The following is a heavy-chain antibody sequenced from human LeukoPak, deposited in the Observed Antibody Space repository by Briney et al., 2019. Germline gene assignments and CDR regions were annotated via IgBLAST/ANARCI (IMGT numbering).Heavy chain of an antibody. CDR2: FSSSGNYI. Sequence: GGSLRLSCAASGXTISSYSMNWVRQAPGRGQEWVSSFSSSGNYIYYADSVKDRFTISRDNAKNSLYLQMNSLRVEDTAVYYCARIEWQGATPRLDYWGQGTLVTVSS. CDR1: GXTISSYS. D-gene: IGHD1-26*01. CDR3: ARIEWQGATPRLDY. J-gene: IGHJ4*02. V-gene: IGHV3-21*01.